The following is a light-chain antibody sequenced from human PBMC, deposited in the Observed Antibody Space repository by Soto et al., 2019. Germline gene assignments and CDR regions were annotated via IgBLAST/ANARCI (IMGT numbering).Light chain of an antibody. CDR3: QQYGSSPAT. V-gene: IGKV3-20*01. J-gene: IGKJ1*01. Sequence: SVFMLSPGTLTLSPWQRATLSCRDSQHIRSNYVAWYQHKPGQAPRLLIYGASSRATGIHDRFSGSGSGTVFTLTISRLDPEDFAVYCCQQYGSSPATFGQGTKVDIK. CDR2: GAS. CDR1: QHIRSNY.